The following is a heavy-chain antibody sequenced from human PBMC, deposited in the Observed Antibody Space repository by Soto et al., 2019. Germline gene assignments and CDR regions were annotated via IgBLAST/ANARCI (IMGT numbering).Heavy chain of an antibody. J-gene: IGHJ4*02. CDR1: GGSFSGYY. CDR2: INHSGST. Sequence: SETLSLTCAVYGGSFSGYYWSWIRQPPGKGLEWIGEINHSGSTNYNPSLKSRVTISVDTSKNQFSLKLSSVTAADTAVYYCARRTTVVPSYFDYWGQGTLVTVSS. CDR3: ARRTTVVPSYFDY. D-gene: IGHD2-2*01. V-gene: IGHV4-34*01.